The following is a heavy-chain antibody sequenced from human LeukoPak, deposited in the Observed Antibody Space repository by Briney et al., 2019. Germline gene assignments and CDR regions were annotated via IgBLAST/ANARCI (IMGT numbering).Heavy chain of an antibody. CDR1: GYTFTGYY. V-gene: IGHV1-2*02. J-gene: IGHJ5*02. D-gene: IGHD3-3*01. Sequence: ASVKVSCKASGYTFTGYYMHWVRQAPGQGLEWMGWINPNSGGTNYAQKFQGGVTMTRDTSISTAYMELSRLRSDDTAVYYCARGGTYYDFWSGYYISDNWFDPWGQGTLVTVSS. CDR3: ARGGTYYDFWSGYYISDNWFDP. CDR2: INPNSGGT.